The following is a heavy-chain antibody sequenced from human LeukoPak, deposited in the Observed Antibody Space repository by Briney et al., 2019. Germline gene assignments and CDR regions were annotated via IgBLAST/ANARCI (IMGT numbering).Heavy chain of an antibody. D-gene: IGHD6-13*01. CDR1: GFTFSDYW. CDR2: IKPDGSEK. J-gene: IGHJ5*02. Sequence: GGSLRLSCAASGFTSGFTFSDYWMSWVRQAPGQGLEWVANIKPDGSEKYYVDSVKGRFTISRDNAKNSLYLQMNSLRAEDTALYYCAKDLYRRSWYALDPWGQGTLVTVSS. CDR3: AKDLYRRSWYALDP. V-gene: IGHV3-7*03.